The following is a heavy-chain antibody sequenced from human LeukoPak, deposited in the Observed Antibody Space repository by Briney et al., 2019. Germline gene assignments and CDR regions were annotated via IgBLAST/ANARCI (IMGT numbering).Heavy chain of an antibody. V-gene: IGHV3-72*01. Sequence: PGGSLRLSCAVSGFTFSDHFLDWVRQAPGKGLEWVGGSRNKAKSYTTEYAASVKGRFTISRDDSKNSLYLQMNSPKTEDTAVYYCVRVGSVAGSDYVDYWGQGTLVTVSS. CDR3: VRVGSVAGSDYVDY. CDR1: GFTFSDHF. J-gene: IGHJ4*02. CDR2: SRNKAKSYTT. D-gene: IGHD6-19*01.